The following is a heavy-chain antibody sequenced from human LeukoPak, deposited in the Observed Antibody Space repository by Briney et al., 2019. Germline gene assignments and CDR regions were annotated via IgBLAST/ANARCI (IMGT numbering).Heavy chain of an antibody. CDR1: GYTFTGYY. J-gene: IGHJ4*02. V-gene: IGHV1-2*02. CDR2: INPNSGGT. Sequence: ASVKVSCKASGYTFTGYYMHWVRQAPGQGLEWMGWINPNSGGTNYAQKFQGRVTMTRDTSISTAYMELSRLRSDDTAVYYCARDHRSPPSRNPYYFDYWGQGTLVTVSS. CDR3: ARDHRSPPSRNPYYFDY.